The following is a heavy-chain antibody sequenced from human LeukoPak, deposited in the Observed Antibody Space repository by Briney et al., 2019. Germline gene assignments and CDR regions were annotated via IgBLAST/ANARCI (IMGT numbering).Heavy chain of an antibody. CDR2: INPSGGST. V-gene: IGHV1-46*01. CDR3: ARDGGGYYYDSSGHY. D-gene: IGHD3-22*01. CDR1: GYTFTSYY. Sequence: ASVKVSCKASGYTFTSYYIHSVRQAPGQGLEWMGLINPSGGSTNYAQKLQGRVTMTTDTSTSTAYMELRSLRSDDTAVYYCARDGGGYYYDSSGHYWGQGTLVTVSS. J-gene: IGHJ4*02.